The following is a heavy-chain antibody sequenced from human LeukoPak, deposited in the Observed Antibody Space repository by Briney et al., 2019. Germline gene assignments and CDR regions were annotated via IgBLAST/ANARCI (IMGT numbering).Heavy chain of an antibody. Sequence: GGPLRLSCAASGFTFSSYAMSWVRQAPGKGLEWVSAISGSGGSTYYADSVKGRFTISRDNSKNTLYLQMNSLRAEDTAVYYCARDLSGVTGYTYGRGIDYWGQGTLVTVSS. CDR3: ARDLSGVTGYTYGRGIDY. D-gene: IGHD5-18*01. CDR1: GFTFSSYA. J-gene: IGHJ4*02. CDR2: ISGSGGST. V-gene: IGHV3-23*01.